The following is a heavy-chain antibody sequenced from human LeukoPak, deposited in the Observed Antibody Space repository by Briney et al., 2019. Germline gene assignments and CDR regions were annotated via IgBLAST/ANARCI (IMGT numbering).Heavy chain of an antibody. Sequence: PSETLSLTCTVSGGSISSYYWSWIRQPPGKGLEWIGYIYYSGSTNYNPSLKSRVTISVDTSKNQFSLKLSSVTAADTAVYYCARGGQWELLHDYWGQGTLVTVSS. J-gene: IGHJ4*02. V-gene: IGHV4-59*01. CDR3: ARGGQWELLHDY. D-gene: IGHD1-26*01. CDR2: IYYSGST. CDR1: GGSISSYY.